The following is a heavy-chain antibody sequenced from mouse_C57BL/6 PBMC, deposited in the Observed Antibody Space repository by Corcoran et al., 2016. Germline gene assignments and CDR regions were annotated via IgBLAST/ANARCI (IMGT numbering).Heavy chain of an antibody. Sequence: QIQLVQSGPELKKPGETVKISCKASGYTFTTYGLSWVKKAPGKGLKWMGWINTYSGVPTYADDFKGRFAFSLETSASTAYLQINNLKNEDTATYFCALYYGSSYGGYAMDYWGQGTSVTVSS. D-gene: IGHD1-1*01. CDR2: INTYSGVP. V-gene: IGHV9-3*01. CDR3: ALYYGSSYGGYAMDY. CDR1: GYTFTTYG. J-gene: IGHJ4*01.